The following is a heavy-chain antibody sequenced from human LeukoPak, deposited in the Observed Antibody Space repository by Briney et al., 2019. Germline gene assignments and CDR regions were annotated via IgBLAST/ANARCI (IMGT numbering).Heavy chain of an antibody. J-gene: IGHJ4*02. CDR1: GFTFDDYA. Sequence: GGSLRLSCAASGFTFDDYAMHWVRQAPGKGLEWVSGISWNSGSIGYADSVKGRFTISRDNAKNSLYLQMNSLRAEDTALYYCAKVAATKDYWGQGTLVTVSS. CDR3: AKVAATKDY. CDR2: ISWNSGSI. D-gene: IGHD2-15*01. V-gene: IGHV3-9*01.